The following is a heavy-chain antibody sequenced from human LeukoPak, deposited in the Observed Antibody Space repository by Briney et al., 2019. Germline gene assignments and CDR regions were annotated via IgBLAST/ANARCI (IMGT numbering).Heavy chain of an antibody. D-gene: IGHD1-26*01. Sequence: GGSLRLSCAASGFTVSSNYMNWVRQAPGKGLEWVSSFLSSSSYIYYADSVKGRFTISRDNAKNSLYLQMNSLRAEDTAVYYCARDQGAFYYYYMDVWGKGTTVTVSS. CDR1: GFTVSSNY. CDR3: ARDQGAFYYYYMDV. J-gene: IGHJ6*03. CDR2: FLSSSSYI. V-gene: IGHV3-21*01.